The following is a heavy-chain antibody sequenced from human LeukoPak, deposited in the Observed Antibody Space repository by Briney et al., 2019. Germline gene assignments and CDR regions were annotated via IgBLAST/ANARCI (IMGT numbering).Heavy chain of an antibody. D-gene: IGHD3-10*01. J-gene: IGHJ5*02. Sequence: PSETLSLTCSVSGGSISNYYWSWIRQPPGKGLEFIGYIYYTGRADYNPSLKSRVTMSVDTSKNHFSLKLTSVTAADTAVYYCARGGYYGSGNDFRFDPWGQGTLVTVSS. V-gene: IGHV4-59*01. CDR1: GGSISNYY. CDR3: ARGGYYGSGNDFRFDP. CDR2: IYYTGRA.